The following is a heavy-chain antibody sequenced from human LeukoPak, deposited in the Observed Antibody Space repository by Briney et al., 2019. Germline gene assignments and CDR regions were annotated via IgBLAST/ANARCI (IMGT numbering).Heavy chain of an antibody. CDR1: GFTFSSYG. CDR3: AKDIVVPRPYYGMDV. CDR2: IWYDGSNK. D-gene: IGHD2-2*01. Sequence: PGRSLRLSCAASGFTFSSYGVHWVRQAPGNGLEWVAVIWYDGSNKYYADSVKGRFTISRDNSKNTLYLQMNSLRAEDTAVYYCAKDIVVPRPYYGMDVWGKGTTVTVSS. V-gene: IGHV3-33*06. J-gene: IGHJ6*04.